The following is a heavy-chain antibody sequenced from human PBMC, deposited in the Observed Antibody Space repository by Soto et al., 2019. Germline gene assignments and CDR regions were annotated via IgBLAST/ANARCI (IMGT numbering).Heavy chain of an antibody. CDR3: ARDLAVALIDY. V-gene: IGHV1-18*01. Sequence: QVQLVQSGAEVKKPGASVKVSCKASGYTFTSYGISWVRQAPGQGLEWMGWISAYNGNTQYAQKLQGRVTMTTDTSPSTAYREMRSMRSDETAVDYCARDLAVALIDYWGQGTLVTVSS. CDR1: GYTFTSYG. CDR2: ISAYNGNT. J-gene: IGHJ4*02. D-gene: IGHD6-19*01.